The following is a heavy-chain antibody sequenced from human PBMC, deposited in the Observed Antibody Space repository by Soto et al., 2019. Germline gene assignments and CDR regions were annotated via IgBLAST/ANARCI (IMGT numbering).Heavy chain of an antibody. D-gene: IGHD3-22*01. Sequence: GGSLRLSCAASGFTVSSNYMSWVRQAPGKGLEGVSVIYSGGSTYYADSVKGRFTISRDNSKNTLYLQMNSLRAEDTAVYYCARVKREYDSSGYYYLYYFDYWGQGTLVTVSS. CDR2: IYSGGST. CDR3: ARVKREYDSSGYYYLYYFDY. J-gene: IGHJ4*02. V-gene: IGHV3-53*01. CDR1: GFTVSSNY.